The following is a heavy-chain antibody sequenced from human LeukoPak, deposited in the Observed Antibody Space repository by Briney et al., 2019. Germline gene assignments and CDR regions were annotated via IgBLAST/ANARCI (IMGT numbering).Heavy chain of an antibody. D-gene: IGHD4-17*01. Sequence: ASVKVSCKASGYTFTGYYMHWVRQAPGQGLEWMGWINPNSGGTNYAQKFQGRVTMTRDTSISTAYMELSRLRSDDTAVYCCARSYGDYRVRYFDYWGQGTLVTVSS. CDR2: INPNSGGT. CDR1: GYTFTGYY. J-gene: IGHJ4*02. CDR3: ARSYGDYRVRYFDY. V-gene: IGHV1-2*02.